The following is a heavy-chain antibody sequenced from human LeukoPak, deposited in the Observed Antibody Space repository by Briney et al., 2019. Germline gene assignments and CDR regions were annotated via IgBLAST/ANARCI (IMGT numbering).Heavy chain of an antibody. CDR2: INPNSGST. CDR3: ARSLTIVVVAATGY. D-gene: IGHD2-15*01. Sequence: ASVKVSCKASGYTFTGYYMHWVRQAPGQGLEWMGWINPNSGSTNYAQKFQGRVTMTRDTSISTAYMELSRLRSDDTAVYYCARSLTIVVVAATGYWGQGTLVTVSS. V-gene: IGHV1-2*02. J-gene: IGHJ4*02. CDR1: GYTFTGYY.